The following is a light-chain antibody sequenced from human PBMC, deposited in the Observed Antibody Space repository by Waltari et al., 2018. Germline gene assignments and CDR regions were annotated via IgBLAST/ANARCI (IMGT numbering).Light chain of an antibody. CDR1: QSVSRS. Sequence: IVLTQSPGTLSLSPGERATLSCRASQSVSRSLAWYQQKSGQAPKLLFYGSSTSATGIPDRFTGSGSGTDFSLTSSSLEPEDCAIYFCQHYVRLPATFGQGTKVEIK. CDR2: GSS. CDR3: QHYVRLPAT. V-gene: IGKV3-20*01. J-gene: IGKJ1*01.